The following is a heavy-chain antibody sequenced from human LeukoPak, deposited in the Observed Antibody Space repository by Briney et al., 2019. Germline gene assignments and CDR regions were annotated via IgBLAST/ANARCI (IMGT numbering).Heavy chain of an antibody. J-gene: IGHJ4*02. Sequence: ASVKVSCKASGYTFTGYYTHWVRQAPGQGLEWMGWINPNSGGTNYAQKFQGRVTMTRDTSISTAYMELSRLRSDDTAVYYCAREAELRFLEWLLYGYFDYWGQGTLVTVSS. D-gene: IGHD3-3*01. CDR2: INPNSGGT. V-gene: IGHV1-2*02. CDR3: AREAELRFLEWLLYGYFDY. CDR1: GYTFTGYY.